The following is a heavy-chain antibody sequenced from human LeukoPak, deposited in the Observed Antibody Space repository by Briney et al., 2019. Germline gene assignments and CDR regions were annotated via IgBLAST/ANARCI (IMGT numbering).Heavy chain of an antibody. CDR1: GFTFSSYA. D-gene: IGHD3-16*01. V-gene: IGHV3-30-3*01. CDR2: ISYDGSNK. CDR3: ARDGGLTIAIDY. J-gene: IGHJ4*02. Sequence: GGSLRLSCAASGFTFSSYAMHWVRQAPGKGLEWVAVISYDGSNKYYADSVKGRFTISRDNSKNTLYLQMNSLRAEDTAVYYCARDGGLTIAIDYWGQGTLVTVSS.